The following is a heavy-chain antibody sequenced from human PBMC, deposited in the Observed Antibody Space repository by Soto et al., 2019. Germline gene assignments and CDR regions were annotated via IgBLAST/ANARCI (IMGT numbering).Heavy chain of an antibody. J-gene: IGHJ4*02. V-gene: IGHV3-23*01. Sequence: EVQLLESGGDLVQPGGSLRLSCAASGFTFSSYAMSWVRQAPGKGLEWVSEIGGNGDRTYYADSVKGRLTISRDNSKKTLFLQMNSLRAEDTAVYYCAREGYDSSGYDYPLDYWGQGTLVTVSS. CDR3: AREGYDSSGYDYPLDY. D-gene: IGHD3-22*01. CDR2: IGGNGDRT. CDR1: GFTFSSYA.